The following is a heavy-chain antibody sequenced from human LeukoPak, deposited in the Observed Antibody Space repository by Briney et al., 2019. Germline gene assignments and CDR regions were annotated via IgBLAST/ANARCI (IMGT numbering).Heavy chain of an antibody. CDR2: ITSRGEST. V-gene: IGHV3-23*01. CDR3: ARDRPNYYGSDGHYYRRDGDY. J-gene: IGHJ4*02. Sequence: QPGGSLRLSCAASGFTFSIYAMSWVRQAPGKGLQWVSSITSRGESTWYVDSVKGRFTITRDNSENTPYLQMHSLRAEDTAVYYCARDRPNYYGSDGHYYRRDGDYWGRGTLVSVSS. D-gene: IGHD3-22*01. CDR1: GFTFSIYA.